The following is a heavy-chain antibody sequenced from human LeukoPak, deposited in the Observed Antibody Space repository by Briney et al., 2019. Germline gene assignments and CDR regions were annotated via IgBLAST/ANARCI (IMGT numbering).Heavy chain of an antibody. CDR1: GFAFSSYW. CDR2: INSDGSST. D-gene: IGHD4-17*01. J-gene: IGHJ4*02. Sequence: GGSLRLSCAASGFAFSSYWMHWVRQAPGKGLVWVSRINSDGSSTSYADSVKGRFTISRDNAKNALYLQMNSLRAEDTAVYYCARDTDTVTTILDYWGQGTLVTVSS. V-gene: IGHV3-74*01. CDR3: ARDTDTVTTILDY.